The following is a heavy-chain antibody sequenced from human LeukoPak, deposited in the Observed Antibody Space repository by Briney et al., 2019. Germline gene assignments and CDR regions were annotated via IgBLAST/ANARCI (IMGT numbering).Heavy chain of an antibody. J-gene: IGHJ4*02. CDR1: GFTVSSYW. Sequence: GGSLRLSCAASGFTVSSYWMSWVRQAPGKGLEWVANIKQDGSEKYYVDSVKGRFTISRDNAKNSLYLQMNSLRAEDTAVYYCARERGEDFDYWGQGTLVTVSS. V-gene: IGHV3-7*03. D-gene: IGHD2-21*01. CDR2: IKQDGSEK. CDR3: ARERGEDFDY.